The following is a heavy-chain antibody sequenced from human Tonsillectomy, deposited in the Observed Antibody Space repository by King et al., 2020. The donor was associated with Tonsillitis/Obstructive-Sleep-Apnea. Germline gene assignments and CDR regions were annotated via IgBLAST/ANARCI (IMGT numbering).Heavy chain of an antibody. CDR2: INPNSGGT. CDR1: GYTFTGYY. V-gene: IGHV1-2*06. Sequence: QLVQSGAEVKKPGASVKVSCKASGYTFTGYYMHWVRQAPGQGLEWMGRINPNSGGTNYAQKFQGRVTMTRDTSISTAYMELSRLRADETAGYYCAREPGRETERSGWLPYKYEDMDVWGKGTTVTVSS. J-gene: IGHJ6*03. D-gene: IGHD6-19*01. CDR3: AREPGRETERSGWLPYKYEDMDV.